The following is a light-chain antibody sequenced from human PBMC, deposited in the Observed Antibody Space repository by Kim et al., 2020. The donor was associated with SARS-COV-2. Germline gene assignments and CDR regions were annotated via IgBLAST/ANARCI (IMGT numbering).Light chain of an antibody. CDR2: SAF. CDR3: QQSYSTPWT. V-gene: IGKV1-39*01. CDR1: RSISTY. Sequence: ASVGDTVTITCRASRSISTYINWYQEKPEKAPKLLIYSAFTLQSGVPSRFSGDTSGTDLTLTISSLQPEDFATYYCQQSYSTPWTFGQGTKVDIK. J-gene: IGKJ1*01.